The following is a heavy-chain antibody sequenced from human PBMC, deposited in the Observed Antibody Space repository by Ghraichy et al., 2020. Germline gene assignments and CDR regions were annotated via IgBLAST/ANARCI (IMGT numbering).Heavy chain of an antibody. V-gene: IGHV3-11*01. D-gene: IGHD3-22*01. CDR2: ISSSGITI. J-gene: IGHJ4*02. CDR3: ATSSPHYDCSAFDN. Sequence: GESLNISCAASGFIFSDYYMSWIRQAPGKGLEWVAYISSSGITIHYADSVKGRVTISRDNAKKSLYLQMNSLRAEDTAVYYCATSSPHYDCSAFDNWGQGTLVTVSS. CDR1: GFIFSDYY.